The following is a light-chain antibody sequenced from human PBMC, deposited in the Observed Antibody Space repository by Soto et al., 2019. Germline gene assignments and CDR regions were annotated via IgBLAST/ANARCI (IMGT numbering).Light chain of an antibody. V-gene: IGKV1-5*03. CDR2: KAS. Sequence: DIQMTQSPSTLSASVGDRVTITCRASQTISSWLAWYQQKPGKAPKLLIYKASTLKSGVPSRFSGSGSGTEFTLTISRLEPEDFAIYYCQHYGGSPTFGQGTRLEIK. CDR1: QTISSW. J-gene: IGKJ5*01. CDR3: QHYGGSPT.